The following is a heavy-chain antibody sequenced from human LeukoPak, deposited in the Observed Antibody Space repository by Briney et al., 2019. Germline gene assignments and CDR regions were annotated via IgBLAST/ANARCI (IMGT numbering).Heavy chain of an antibody. Sequence: KPSETLSLTFTVSGGSISSSSYYWGWIRQPPGKGLEWIGSIYYSGITYYNPSLKSRVTISVDTSKNQFSLKLSSVTAADTAVYYCARLFTPPNAFDIWGQGTMVTVSS. J-gene: IGHJ3*02. V-gene: IGHV4-39*01. D-gene: IGHD3-3*01. CDR2: IYYSGIT. CDR1: GGSISSSSYY. CDR3: ARLFTPPNAFDI.